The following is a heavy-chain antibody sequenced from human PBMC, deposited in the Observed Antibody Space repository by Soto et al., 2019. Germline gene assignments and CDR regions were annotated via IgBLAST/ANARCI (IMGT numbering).Heavy chain of an antibody. CDR3: VRDSHIGSTYSGYDGIDY. V-gene: IGHV1-69*04. J-gene: IGHJ4*02. CDR2: IIPLLDIT. CDR1: GYTFTSYG. D-gene: IGHD5-12*01. Sequence: ASVKVSCKASGYTFTSYGITWVRQAPGQGLEWMGRIIPLLDITNYAQKFQGRVTITADKSTSTAYMELNSLRSEDTAVYYCVRDSHIGSTYSGYDGIDYWGQGTLVTVSS.